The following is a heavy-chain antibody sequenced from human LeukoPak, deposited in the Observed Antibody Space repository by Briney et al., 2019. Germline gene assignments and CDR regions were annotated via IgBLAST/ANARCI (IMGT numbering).Heavy chain of an antibody. Sequence: PSETLSLTCAVYGGSFSGYYWGWIRQPPGKGLEWIGEINHSGSTNYNPSLKSRVTISVDTSKNQFSLKLSSVTAADTAVYYCARGWCSGGSCRYPARYYYGMDVWGKGTTVTVSS. CDR1: GGSFSGYY. V-gene: IGHV4-34*01. J-gene: IGHJ6*04. CDR2: INHSGST. CDR3: ARGWCSGGSCRYPARYYYGMDV. D-gene: IGHD2-15*01.